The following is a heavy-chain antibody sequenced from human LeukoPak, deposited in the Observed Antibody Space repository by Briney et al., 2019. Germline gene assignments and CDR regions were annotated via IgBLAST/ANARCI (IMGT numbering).Heavy chain of an antibody. CDR2: IYFDGSNK. CDR1: GFTFSNYG. J-gene: IGHJ4*02. CDR3: GKDQWGSSFFDY. Sequence: GGSLRLSCAASGFTFSNYGMHWVRQAPGRALEWVAFIYFDGSNKYFTPDSEKGRFSISRDNSKNTLYLQMNSLRAEDTAVYYWGKDQWGSSFFDYGGRGPRVTASS. D-gene: IGHD6-13*01. V-gene: IGHV3-30*02.